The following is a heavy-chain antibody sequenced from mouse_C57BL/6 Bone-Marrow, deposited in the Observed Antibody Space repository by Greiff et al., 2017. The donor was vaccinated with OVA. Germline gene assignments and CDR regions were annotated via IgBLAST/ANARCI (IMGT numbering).Heavy chain of an antibody. J-gene: IGHJ3*01. Sequence: VQLKQSGGDLVKPGGSLKLSCAASGFTFSSYGMSWVRQTPDKRLEWVATISSGGSYTYYPDSVKGRFTISRDNAKNTLYLQMSSLKSEDTAMYLCARRGTLFAYWGQGTLVTVSA. CDR2: ISSGGSYT. V-gene: IGHV5-6*01. CDR3: ARRGTLFAY. CDR1: GFTFSSYG.